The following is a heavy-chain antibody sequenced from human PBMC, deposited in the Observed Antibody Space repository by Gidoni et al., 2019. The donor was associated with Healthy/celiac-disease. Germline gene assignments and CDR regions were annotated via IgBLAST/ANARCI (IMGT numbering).Heavy chain of an antibody. J-gene: IGHJ6*02. CDR2: LNPSGGST. V-gene: IGHV1-46*03. CDR3: ASDPRRDCSSTSCYLSGPCYYYGMDV. D-gene: IGHD2-2*01. Sequence: RRGAGQGREWMGILNPSGGSTSSAQKFQGRVTMTRDTSTSTVYMELSSLSSEDTAVYYCASDPRRDCSSTSCYLSGPCYYYGMDVWGQGTTVTVSS.